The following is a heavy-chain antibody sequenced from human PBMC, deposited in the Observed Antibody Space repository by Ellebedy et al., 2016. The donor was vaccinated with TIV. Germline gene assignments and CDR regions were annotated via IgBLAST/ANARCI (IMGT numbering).Heavy chain of an antibody. CDR2: IRSTTDGGAT. D-gene: IGHD5-24*01. J-gene: IGHJ5*02. CDR3: GREGYWTVTS. CDR1: GFTFSSYT. V-gene: IGHV3-15*07. Sequence: GESLKISCAASGFTFSSYTINWVRRAPGKGLDWVGRIRSTTDGGATDLAAPVKGRFAIPRDDSKNSVHLQMNSLKTEDTAVYYCGREGYWTVTSWGQGTLVTVSS.